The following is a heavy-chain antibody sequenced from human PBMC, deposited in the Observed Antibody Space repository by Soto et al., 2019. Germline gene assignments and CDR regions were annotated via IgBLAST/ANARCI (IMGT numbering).Heavy chain of an antibody. V-gene: IGHV6-1*01. CDR3: EKNSYNWNYLDWFDP. CDR1: GDSVSSNSAA. D-gene: IGHD1-7*01. CDR2: TYYRSKWYN. Sequence: SQTLSLTCAISGDSVSSNSAAWNWIRQSPSRGLEWLGRTYYRSKWYNDYAVSVKSRITINPDTSKNQFSLQLNSVTPEDTAVDYCEKNSYNWNYLDWFDPWGQGTLVTVSS. J-gene: IGHJ5*02.